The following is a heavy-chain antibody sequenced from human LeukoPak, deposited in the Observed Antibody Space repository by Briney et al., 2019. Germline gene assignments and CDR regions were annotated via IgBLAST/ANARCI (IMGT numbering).Heavy chain of an antibody. CDR1: GFTFSDYY. Sequence: GGSLRLSCAASGFTFSDYYMSWIRQAPGKGLEWVSYISSSGSTMYYADSVKGRFTISRDSAKNSLYLQMNSLRAEDTAVYYCARGRATVTFDYWGQGTLVTVSS. CDR3: ARGRATVTFDY. J-gene: IGHJ4*02. CDR2: ISSSGSTM. D-gene: IGHD4-17*01. V-gene: IGHV3-11*01.